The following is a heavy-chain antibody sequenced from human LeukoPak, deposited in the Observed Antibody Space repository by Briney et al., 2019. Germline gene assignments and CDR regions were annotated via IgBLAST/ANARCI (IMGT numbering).Heavy chain of an antibody. Sequence: SEALSLTCIVPGGSISSSSYYWGWIRQPPGKGLEWIGIIYYSGSTYYNPSLKSRFTISVDTSKNQFSLKLSSVTAADTAVYDCARQDYDILTGYPNWFDPWGQGTLVTVSS. V-gene: IGHV4-39*01. J-gene: IGHJ5*02. CDR2: IYYSGST. CDR3: ARQDYDILTGYPNWFDP. D-gene: IGHD3-9*01. CDR1: GGSISSSSYY.